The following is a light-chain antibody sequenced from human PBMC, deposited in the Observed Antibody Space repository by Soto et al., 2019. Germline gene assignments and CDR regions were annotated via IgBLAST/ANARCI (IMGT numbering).Light chain of an antibody. Sequence: EIVLTQSPGTLSLSPGERATLSCRASQSVSSSYLAWYQQKPGQAPRLLIYGASSRATGIPDRFSGSGSGTDFSFTISRLEPEDFAVYYCQQYGSSCTFGGGTKVDIK. CDR2: GAS. J-gene: IGKJ4*01. V-gene: IGKV3-20*01. CDR1: QSVSSSY. CDR3: QQYGSSCT.